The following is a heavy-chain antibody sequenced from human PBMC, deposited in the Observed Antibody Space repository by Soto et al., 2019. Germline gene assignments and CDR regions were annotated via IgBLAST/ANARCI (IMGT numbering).Heavy chain of an antibody. J-gene: IGHJ6*02. D-gene: IGHD3-3*01. CDR1: GFTFSSYD. V-gene: IGHV3-13*01. Sequence: EVQLVESGGGLVQPGGSLRLSCAASGFTFSSYDMHWVRQATGKVLEWVSAIGTAGDTYYPGSVKGRFTISRENAKNSLYLQMNSLRAEDTAVYYCARTYDSNNYYGMDVWGQGTTVTVSS. CDR2: IGTAGDT. CDR3: ARTYDSNNYYGMDV.